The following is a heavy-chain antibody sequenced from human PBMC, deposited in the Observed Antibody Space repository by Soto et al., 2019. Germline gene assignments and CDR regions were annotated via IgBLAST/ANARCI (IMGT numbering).Heavy chain of an antibody. CDR1: GFTFSDYY. V-gene: IGHV3-11*01. D-gene: IGHD2-21*01. CDR3: ARDYCGGDCYSLGAFDI. CDR2: ISSSGSTI. Sequence: GGSLRLSCAASGFTFSDYYMSWIRQAPGNGLEWVSYISSSGSTIYYADSVKGRFTISRDNAKNSLYLQMNSLRAEDTAVYYCARDYCGGDCYSLGAFDIWGQGTMVTVSS. J-gene: IGHJ3*02.